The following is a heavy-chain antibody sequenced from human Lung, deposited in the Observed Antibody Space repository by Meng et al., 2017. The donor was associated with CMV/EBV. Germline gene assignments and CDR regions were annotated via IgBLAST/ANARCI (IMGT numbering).Heavy chain of an antibody. V-gene: IGHV1-2*02. CDR3: ARVLPVNAFDM. J-gene: IGHJ3*02. CDR1: GYNFTGYY. CDR2: INPNSGGT. Sequence: ASXXVSCKAFGYNFTGYYMHWVRQAPGQGLEWMGWINPNSGGTKYAEKFQGRVTMTRDWSISTAYLEVNRLTSDDTAVYYCARVLPVNAFDMGGPGTMVTVSS.